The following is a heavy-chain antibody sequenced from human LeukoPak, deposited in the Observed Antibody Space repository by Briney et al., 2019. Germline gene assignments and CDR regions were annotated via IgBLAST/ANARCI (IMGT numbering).Heavy chain of an antibody. CDR3: AKGSIAKGLLWFGEEDYAFDI. CDR2: ISYDGSNK. V-gene: IGHV3-30*18. Sequence: GGSLRLSCAASGFTFSSYGMHWVRQAPGKGLEWVAVISYDGSNKYYADSVKGRFTISRDNSKNTLYLQMNSLRAEDTAVYYCAKGSIAKGLLWFGEEDYAFDIWGQGTMVTVSS. D-gene: IGHD3-10*01. CDR1: GFTFSSYG. J-gene: IGHJ3*02.